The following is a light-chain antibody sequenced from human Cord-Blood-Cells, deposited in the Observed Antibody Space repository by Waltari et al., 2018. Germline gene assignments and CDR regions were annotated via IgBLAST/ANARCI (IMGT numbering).Light chain of an antibody. Sequence: QPALTQPPSASASPGQLVTISCTRTSSDDGGYNYVSCYQQPPGKNPKLMIYVASKRPAGVPVLFSGSSSGNTASLTVSGLQDEDEADYYCSSYAGSNNWVFGGGTKLAVL. J-gene: IGLJ3*02. CDR1: SSDDGGYNY. CDR3: SSYAGSNNWV. V-gene: IGLV2-8*01. CDR2: VAS.